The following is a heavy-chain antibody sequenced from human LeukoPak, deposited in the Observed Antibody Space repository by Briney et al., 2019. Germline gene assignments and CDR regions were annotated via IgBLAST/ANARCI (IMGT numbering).Heavy chain of an antibody. CDR1: GGTFNSYA. Sequence: SVKVSCKASGGTFNSYAISWVRQAPGQGLEWMGGIIPMFGTADSAQKFQGRVTITAGTSTNTVYMELSSLRSEDTAVYYCARGWFYGGALDYWGQGTLVTVSS. CDR2: IIPMFGTA. D-gene: IGHD3-16*01. V-gene: IGHV1-69*06. J-gene: IGHJ4*02. CDR3: ARGWFYGGALDY.